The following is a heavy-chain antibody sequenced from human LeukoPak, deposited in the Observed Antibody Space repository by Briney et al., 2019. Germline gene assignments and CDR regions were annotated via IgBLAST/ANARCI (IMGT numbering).Heavy chain of an antibody. Sequence: GGSLRLSCAASGFTFSSYAMSWVRQAPGKGLEWVSAISGSGGSTYYADSVKGRFTIARDNSKNTLYLQMNSLRAEATAVYYCATRPYGSGGSYYFDYWGQGTLVTVSS. CDR1: GFTFSSYA. CDR2: ISGSGGST. J-gene: IGHJ4*02. CDR3: ATRPYGSGGSYYFDY. D-gene: IGHD3-10*01. V-gene: IGHV3-23*01.